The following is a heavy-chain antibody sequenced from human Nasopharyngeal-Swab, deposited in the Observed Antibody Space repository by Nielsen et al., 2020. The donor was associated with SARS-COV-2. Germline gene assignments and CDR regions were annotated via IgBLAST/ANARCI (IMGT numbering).Heavy chain of an antibody. D-gene: IGHD6-13*01. CDR1: GGSVSSGSYY. CDR2: IYYSGST. V-gene: IGHV4-61*01. CDR3: ARGYSSSWFDY. Sequence: SETLSFTCTVSGGSVSSGSYYWSWIRQPPGKGLEWIGYIYYSGSTNYNPSLKSRVTISVDTSKNQFSLKLSSVTAADTAVYYCARGYSSSWFDYWGQGTLVTVSS. J-gene: IGHJ4*02.